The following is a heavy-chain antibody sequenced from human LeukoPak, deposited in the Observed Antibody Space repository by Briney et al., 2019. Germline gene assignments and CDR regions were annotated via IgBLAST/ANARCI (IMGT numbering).Heavy chain of an antibody. CDR3: ASSANYYGSGSRLPTNWFDP. CDR2: INHSGST. V-gene: IGHV4-34*01. J-gene: IGHJ5*02. CDR1: GGSFSGYY. Sequence: SETLSLTCAVYGGSFSGYYWSWIRQPPGKGLEWIGEINHSGSTNYNPSLKSRVTISVDTSKNQFSLKLSSVTAADTAVYYCASSANYYGSGSRLPTNWFDPWGQGTLVTVSS. D-gene: IGHD3-10*01.